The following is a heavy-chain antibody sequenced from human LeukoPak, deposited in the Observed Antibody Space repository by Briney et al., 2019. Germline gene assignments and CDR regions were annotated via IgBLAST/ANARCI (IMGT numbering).Heavy chain of an antibody. CDR3: AREESDYYDRTAPLDI. CDR1: GYSFTSYW. V-gene: IGHV5-51*01. Sequence: GESLKISCKGSGYSFTSYWIGWVRQMPGKGLEWMGIIYPGDSDTRYSPSFQGQVTISADKSISTAYLQWSSLKASDTAMYYCAREESDYYDRTAPLDIWGQGTMVTVSS. J-gene: IGHJ3*02. D-gene: IGHD3-22*01. CDR2: IYPGDSDT.